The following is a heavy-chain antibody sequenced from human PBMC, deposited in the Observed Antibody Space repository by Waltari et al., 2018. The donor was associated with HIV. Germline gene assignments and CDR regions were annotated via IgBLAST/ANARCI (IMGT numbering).Heavy chain of an antibody. J-gene: IGHJ3*02. CDR3: ARGDRYYDSSGQYWGGFDI. V-gene: IGHV3-7*01. CDR2: IKQDGSEK. CDR1: GFMFRSYW. D-gene: IGHD3-22*01. Sequence: EVQLVESGGGLVQPGGSLRLSCAASGFMFRSYWMSWVRQAPGKGLEWVANIKQDGSEKYYVDSVKGRFTISRDNAKNSLYLQMNSLRAEDTAVYYCARGDRYYDSSGQYWGGFDIWGQGTMVTVSS.